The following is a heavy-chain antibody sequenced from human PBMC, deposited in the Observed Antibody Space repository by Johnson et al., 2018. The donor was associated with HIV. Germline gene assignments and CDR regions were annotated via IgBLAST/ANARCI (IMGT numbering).Heavy chain of an antibody. CDR2: IKSDGST. Sequence: VQLVESGGGVVQPGRSLRLSCAASGFTFSSGFTFSVYWMHWVRQAPGKGLVWVSRIKSDGSTTYADSLKGLFAISRDNSRNTLDLRMDSLRVEDTAVYYCAGEAYYARAFDLWGQGTMVTVSS. CDR1: GFTFSSGFTFSVYW. V-gene: IGHV3-74*01. J-gene: IGHJ3*01. D-gene: IGHD3-3*01. CDR3: AGEAYYARAFDL.